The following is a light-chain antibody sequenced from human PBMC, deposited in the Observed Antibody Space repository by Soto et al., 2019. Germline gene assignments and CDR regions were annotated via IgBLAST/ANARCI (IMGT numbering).Light chain of an antibody. CDR1: QSVLYSSNNKNY. CDR3: QQYYSTLWT. J-gene: IGKJ1*01. V-gene: IGKV4-1*01. CDR2: WAS. Sequence: DIVMTQSPDSLAVSLGERATINCKSSQSVLYSSNNKNYLAWYQQKPGQPPKLLIYWASTRESGVPDRFSGSGSGTDFTLTISSLQAEHVAVYYCQQYYSTLWTFGQGTKVEIK.